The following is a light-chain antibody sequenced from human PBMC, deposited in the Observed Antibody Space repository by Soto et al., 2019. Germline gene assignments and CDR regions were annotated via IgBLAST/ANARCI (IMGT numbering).Light chain of an antibody. CDR1: SRDVGRYNL. V-gene: IGLV2-23*01. Sequence: QSALAQPASGSGSPGQSITISCTGSSRDVGRYNLVSWYQQYPGKAPKLMIYEDTQRPSGVSNRFSGSKSGNTASLTISGLQADDEADYYCCSYAGSSIYVVFGGGTKVTVL. CDR2: EDT. CDR3: CSYAGSSIYVV. J-gene: IGLJ2*01.